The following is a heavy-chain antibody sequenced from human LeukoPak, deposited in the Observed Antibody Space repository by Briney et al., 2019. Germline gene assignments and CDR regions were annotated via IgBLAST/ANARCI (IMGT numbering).Heavy chain of an antibody. J-gene: IGHJ4*02. D-gene: IGHD6-13*01. Sequence: PSETLSLTCTVSGGSVSSGSYFWTWIRQPPGKGLEWIGYIYYSGSTNYNPSLKSRVTISVDTSKNQFSLKLSSVTAADTAVYYCARGYSSSWYYFDYWGQGTLVTVTS. CDR2: IYYSGST. CDR3: ARGYSSSWYYFDY. V-gene: IGHV4-61*01. CDR1: GGSVSSGSYF.